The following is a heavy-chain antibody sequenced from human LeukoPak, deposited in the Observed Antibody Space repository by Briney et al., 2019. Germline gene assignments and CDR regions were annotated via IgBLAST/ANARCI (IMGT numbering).Heavy chain of an antibody. J-gene: IGHJ4*02. D-gene: IGHD2-2*01. V-gene: IGHV1-2*06. CDR2: INPNSGGT. CDR1: GYTFTGYY. Sequence: ASVKVSCKASGYTFTGYYMHWVRQAPGQGLEWMGRINPNSGGTNYAQKFQGRVTMTRDTSISTAYMELSRLRSDDTAVYHCARELGYCSSTSCLTPNGYWGQGTLVTVSS. CDR3: ARELGYCSSTSCLTPNGY.